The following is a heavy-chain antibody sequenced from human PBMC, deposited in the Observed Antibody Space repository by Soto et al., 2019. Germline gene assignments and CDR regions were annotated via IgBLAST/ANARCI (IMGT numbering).Heavy chain of an antibody. D-gene: IGHD3-9*01. CDR3: ARVGYDILTGYPDYYYGMDV. CDR1: GFTFSSYW. V-gene: IGHV3-74*01. Sequence: PGGSLRLSCAASGFTFSSYWMHWVRQAPGKGLVWVSRINSDGSSTSYADSVKGRFTISRDNDKNTLYLQMNSLRAEDTAVYYCARVGYDILTGYPDYYYGMDVWGQGTTVTVSS. J-gene: IGHJ6*02. CDR2: INSDGSST.